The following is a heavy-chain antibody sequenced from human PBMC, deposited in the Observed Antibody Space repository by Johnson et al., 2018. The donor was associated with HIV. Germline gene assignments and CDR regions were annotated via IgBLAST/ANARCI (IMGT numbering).Heavy chain of an antibody. CDR1: GFTFSSYA. V-gene: IGHV3-30*04. Sequence: QMLLVESGGGVVQPGRSLRLSCAASGFTFSSYAIHWVRQAPGKGLEWVAVISNDGSNKNYADSVRGRFTISRDNSKNTLFLHMNSLRTEDTAIYYCARVGVSGYDLAAFDIWGRGTMVTVSS. D-gene: IGHD5-12*01. J-gene: IGHJ3*02. CDR2: ISNDGSNK. CDR3: ARVGVSGYDLAAFDI.